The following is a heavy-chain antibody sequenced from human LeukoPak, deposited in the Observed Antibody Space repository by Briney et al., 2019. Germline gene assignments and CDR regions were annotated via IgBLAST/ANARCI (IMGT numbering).Heavy chain of an antibody. CDR3: AKSGYNRFDY. CDR2: ISGSGSGGST. V-gene: IGHV3-23*01. Sequence: PGGSLRPSGPASELTFSSSPRSGVRQAPGKELDGVSSISGSGSGGSTYDADSVKGRFTISRDNSKNTLYLQMNSLRVEDTAVYYCAKSGYNRFDYWGQGTLVTVSS. J-gene: IGHJ4*02. D-gene: IGHD5-24*01. CDR1: ELTFSSSP.